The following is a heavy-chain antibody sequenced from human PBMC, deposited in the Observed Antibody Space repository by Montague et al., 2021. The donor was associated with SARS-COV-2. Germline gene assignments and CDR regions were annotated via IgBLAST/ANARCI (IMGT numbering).Heavy chain of an antibody. CDR3: ARESRSGSYYGYFDY. Sequence: SLILSCAASGFTFSDYYMSWIRQAPGKGLEWVSYINRSGSTIYYXDSVKGRFTISRDNAKNSLYLQMNSLRAEDTAIYYCARESRSGSYYGYFDYWGQGTLVTVSS. J-gene: IGHJ4*02. V-gene: IGHV3-11*01. CDR2: INRSGSTI. D-gene: IGHD1-26*01. CDR1: GFTFSDYY.